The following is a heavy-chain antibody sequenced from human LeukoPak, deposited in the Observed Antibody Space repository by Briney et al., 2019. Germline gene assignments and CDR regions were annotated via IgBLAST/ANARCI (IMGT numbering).Heavy chain of an antibody. CDR1: GGSISSSSYY. Sequence: PSETLSLTCTVSGGSISSSSYYWGWIRQPPGKGLEWIGSIYYSGSTYYNPSLKSRVTISVDTSKNQFSLKLSSVTAADTAVYYCARMAFRNYEERGFDPWGQGTLVTVSS. CDR2: IYYSGST. V-gene: IGHV4-39*01. D-gene: IGHD4-11*01. CDR3: ARMAFRNYEERGFDP. J-gene: IGHJ5*02.